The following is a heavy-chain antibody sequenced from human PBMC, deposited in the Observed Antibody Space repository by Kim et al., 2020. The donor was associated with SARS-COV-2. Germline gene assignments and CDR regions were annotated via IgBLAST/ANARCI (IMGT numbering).Heavy chain of an antibody. V-gene: IGHV3-33*01. CDR2: IWYDGSNK. D-gene: IGHD3-3*01. Sequence: GGSLRLSCAASGFTFSSYGMHWVRQAPGKGLEWVAVIWYDGSNKYYADSVKGRFTISRDNSKNTLYLQMNSLRAEDTAVYYCAFTIFGVSTGAPYGMDVWGQGTTVTVSS. CDR3: AFTIFGVSTGAPYGMDV. CDR1: GFTFSSYG. J-gene: IGHJ6*02.